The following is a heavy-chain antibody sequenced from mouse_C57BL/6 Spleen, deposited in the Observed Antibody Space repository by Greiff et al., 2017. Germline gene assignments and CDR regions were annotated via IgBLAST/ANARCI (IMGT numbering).Heavy chain of an antibody. CDR3: TRDANWVFDY. V-gene: IGHV5-9-1*02. CDR1: GFTFSSYA. Sequence: EVMLVESGEGLVKPGGSLKLSCAASGFTFSSYAMSWVRQTPEKRLEWVAYISSGGDYIYYADTVKGRFTIARDNARNTLYLQMSSLKSEDTAMYYCTRDANWVFDYWGQGTTLTVSS. CDR2: ISSGGDYI. J-gene: IGHJ2*01. D-gene: IGHD4-1*01.